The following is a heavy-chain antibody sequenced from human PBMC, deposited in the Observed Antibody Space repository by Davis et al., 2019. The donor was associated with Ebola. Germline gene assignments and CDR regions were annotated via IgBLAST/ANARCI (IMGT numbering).Heavy chain of an antibody. CDR2: VSFDGRTT. CDR1: GFTFRNFG. Sequence: PGGSLRLSCEASGFTFRNFGIHWVRQTPGKGLEWVAVVSFDGRTTHYGNSVKGRFIVSRDNSRNTVSLQMNSLGLDDTGVYYCAKETDEYVSSSNDYWGQGILVTVSS. D-gene: IGHD6-6*01. J-gene: IGHJ4*02. CDR3: AKETDEYVSSSNDY. V-gene: IGHV3-30*18.